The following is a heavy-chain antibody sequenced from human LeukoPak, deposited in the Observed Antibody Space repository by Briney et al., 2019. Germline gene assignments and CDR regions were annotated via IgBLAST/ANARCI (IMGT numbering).Heavy chain of an antibody. CDR1: GFTVSSNY. D-gene: IGHD2-2*02. CDR2: IYSGGST. CDR3: AKDIVVVPAAIIDY. V-gene: IGHV3-53*01. J-gene: IGHJ4*02. Sequence: GGSLRLSCAASGFTVSSNYMSWVRQAPGKGLEWVSVIYSGGSTYYADSVKGRFTISRDNSKNTLYLQMNSLRAEDTAVYYCAKDIVVVPAAIIDYWGQGTLVTVSS.